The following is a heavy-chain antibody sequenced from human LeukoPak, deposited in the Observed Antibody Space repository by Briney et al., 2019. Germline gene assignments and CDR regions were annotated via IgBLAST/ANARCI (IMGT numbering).Heavy chain of an antibody. D-gene: IGHD2-15*01. CDR2: IYYSGST. J-gene: IGHJ4*02. Sequence: SQTLSLACTVSGGSISSGGYYWSWIRQHPGKGLEWIGYIYYSGSTYYNPSLKSRVTISVDTSKNQFSLKLSSVTAADTAVYYCARELYCSGGSCYSFLDYWGQGTLVTVSS. CDR3: ARELYCSGGSCYSFLDY. CDR1: GGSISSGGYY. V-gene: IGHV4-31*03.